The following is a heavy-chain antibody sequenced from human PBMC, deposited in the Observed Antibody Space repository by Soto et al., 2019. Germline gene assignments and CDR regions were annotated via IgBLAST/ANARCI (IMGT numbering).Heavy chain of an antibody. V-gene: IGHV4-39*01. D-gene: IGHD6-19*01. Sequence: QLQLQESGPGLVKPSETLSLTCTVSGGSISSSSYYWGWIRQPPGKGLEWIGSIYYSGSTYYNPSIKRRVHIAVDTSNNQFSLKLSSVTDADRTVYDCARSPRKYSSGWYRGFVYWGQGTLVTVSS. CDR3: ARSPRKYSSGWYRGFVY. CDR1: GGSISSSSYY. CDR2: IYYSGST. J-gene: IGHJ4*02.